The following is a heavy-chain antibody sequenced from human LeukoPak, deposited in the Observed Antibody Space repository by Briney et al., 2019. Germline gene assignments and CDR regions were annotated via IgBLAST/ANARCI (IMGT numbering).Heavy chain of an antibody. CDR2: INHSGST. V-gene: IGHV4-34*01. J-gene: IGHJ4*02. CDR1: GGSFSGYY. Sequence: SETLSLTCAVYGGSFSGYYWSWIRQPPGKGLEWIGEINHSGSTNYNPTLKSRVTISVDTSKKQFSLKLSSVTAADTAMYYCASPWGYGSGIWGQGTLVTVSS. D-gene: IGHD3-10*01. CDR3: ASPWGYGSGI.